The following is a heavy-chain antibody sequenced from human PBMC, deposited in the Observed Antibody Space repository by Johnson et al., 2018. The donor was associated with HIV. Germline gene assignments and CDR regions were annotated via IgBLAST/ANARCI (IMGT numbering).Heavy chain of an antibody. V-gene: IGHV3-9*01. CDR2: ISWNSDTI. J-gene: IGHJ3*01. CDR1: GFTFSSYA. Sequence: VQLVESGGGVVQPGRSLRLSCAASGFTFSSYAMHWVRQAPGKGLEWVSGISWNSDTIGYAASVKGRFPLSRANAKNSLYPQLYSLRDEDTALYSCAKDWLRYSSSPNKAFDFWGQGTMVTVSS. D-gene: IGHD6-6*01. CDR3: AKDWLRYSSSPNKAFDF.